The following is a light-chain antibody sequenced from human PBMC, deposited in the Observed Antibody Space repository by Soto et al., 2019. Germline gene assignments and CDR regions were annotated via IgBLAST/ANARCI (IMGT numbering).Light chain of an antibody. J-gene: IGLJ1*01. CDR3: CAYAGSYTFDV. V-gene: IGLV2-11*01. Sequence: QSALTQPRSVFGSPGQSVTISCTGTSSDVGGYNYVSWYQQHPGKAPKLMIYDVSKRLSGVPDRFSGSKSGNTASLTISGLQAEDEADYYCCAYAGSYTFDVFGTGTKV. CDR1: SSDVGGYNY. CDR2: DVS.